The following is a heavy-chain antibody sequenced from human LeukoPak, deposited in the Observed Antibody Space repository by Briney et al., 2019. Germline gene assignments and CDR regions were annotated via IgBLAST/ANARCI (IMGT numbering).Heavy chain of an antibody. V-gene: IGHV3-23*01. CDR2: IGGSGGST. D-gene: IGHD3-10*01. J-gene: IGHJ4*02. Sequence: GGSLRLSCAASGFTFSSYAMSWVRQAPGKGLEWVSAIGGSGGSTYYADSVKGRFTISRDNSKNTLYLQMNSLRAEDTAVYYCAKYLVRGVRGFDYWGQGTLVTVSS. CDR3: AKYLVRGVRGFDY. CDR1: GFTFSSYA.